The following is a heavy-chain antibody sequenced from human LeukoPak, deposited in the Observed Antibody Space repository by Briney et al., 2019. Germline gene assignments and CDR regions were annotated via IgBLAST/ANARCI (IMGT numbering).Heavy chain of an antibody. CDR3: ARSPRWDLVFDS. Sequence: PGGSLRLSCAASGFTFSSYGMHWVRQAPGKGLDWVAFIRYDGRNKYYIDSVKGRFTISRDISKNTLYLQMNNLRAEDTAVYYCARSPRWDLVFDSWGQGTLVTVSS. V-gene: IGHV3-30*02. CDR1: GFTFSSYG. J-gene: IGHJ4*02. CDR2: IRYDGRNK. D-gene: IGHD1-26*01.